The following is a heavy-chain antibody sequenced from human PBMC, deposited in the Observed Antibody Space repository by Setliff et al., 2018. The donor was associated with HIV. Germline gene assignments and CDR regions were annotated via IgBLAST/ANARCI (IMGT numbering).Heavy chain of an antibody. J-gene: IGHJ6*03. CDR2: INSDGSST. CDR3: AKKGYCSSGTCHRDWYYYLDV. CDR1: GFTFSSYW. Sequence: PGESLKISCAASGFTFSSYWMHWVRQAPGKGLVWVSRINSDGSSTSYADSVKGRFTISRDNVKNSLYLEMNSLRAEDTAIYYCAKKGYCSSGTCHRDWYYYLDVWGKGTTVTVSS. V-gene: IGHV3-74*01. D-gene: IGHD2-2*01.